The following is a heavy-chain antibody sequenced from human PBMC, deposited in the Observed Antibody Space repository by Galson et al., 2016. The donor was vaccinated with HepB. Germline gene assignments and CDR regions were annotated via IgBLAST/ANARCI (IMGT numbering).Heavy chain of an antibody. CDR3: ARRRADYLDY. V-gene: IGHV1-8*01. J-gene: IGHJ4*02. CDR1: GYTFINYD. CDR2: LNPNNDRA. Sequence: SVKVSCKASGYTFINYDINWVRQVPGQGLEWMGWLNPNNDRAGYEQKFQGRVSLSKDTPINTAYMELSSLKSDDTAVYYCARRRADYLDYWGQGTLVTVSS.